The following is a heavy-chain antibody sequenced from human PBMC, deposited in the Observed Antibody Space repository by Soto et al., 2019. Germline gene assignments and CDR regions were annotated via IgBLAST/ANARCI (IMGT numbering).Heavy chain of an antibody. CDR1: GGSVSSGSYY. D-gene: IGHD2-15*01. V-gene: IGHV4-61*01. J-gene: IGHJ3*02. CDR3: ARGSVYGGKLDI. CDR2: IYYHGST. Sequence: PSETLSLTCTVSGGSVSSGSYYWSWIRQPPGKGLEWIGYIYYHGSTNYSPSLKSRVTISIDTSKNQFSLRLSSVTAADTAVYYCARGSVYGGKLDIWGHGTMVTVSS.